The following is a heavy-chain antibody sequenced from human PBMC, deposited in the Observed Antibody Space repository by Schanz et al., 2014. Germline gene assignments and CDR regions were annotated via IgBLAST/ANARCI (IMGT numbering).Heavy chain of an antibody. J-gene: IGHJ3*01. CDR3: ARGREVVAKIFDV. Sequence: QVQLVESGGGVVQPGRSLRLSCAASGFNFSNYDIHWVRQAPGKGLEWVALISYDGSSKNHADSVQGRFTISRDNAKNSLYLQMNSLRAEDTGVYYCARGREVVAKIFDVWGQGTMVTVSS. D-gene: IGHD3-22*01. CDR2: ISYDGSSK. CDR1: GFNFSNYD. V-gene: IGHV3-33*08.